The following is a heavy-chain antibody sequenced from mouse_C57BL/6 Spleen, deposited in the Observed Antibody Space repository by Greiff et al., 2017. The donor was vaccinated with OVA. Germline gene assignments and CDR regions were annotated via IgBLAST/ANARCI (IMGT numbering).Heavy chain of an antibody. D-gene: IGHD1-1*01. CDR1: GYTFTSYW. J-gene: IGHJ4*01. CDR3: AMALVAPLSMDY. Sequence: QVQLQQPGAELVKPGASVKVSCKASGYTFTSYWMHWVKQRPGQGLEWIGRIHPSDSDTNYNQKFKGKATLTVDKSSSTAYMQLSRLTSEDSAVYYCAMALVAPLSMDYWGQGTSVTVSS. CDR2: IHPSDSDT. V-gene: IGHV1-74*01.